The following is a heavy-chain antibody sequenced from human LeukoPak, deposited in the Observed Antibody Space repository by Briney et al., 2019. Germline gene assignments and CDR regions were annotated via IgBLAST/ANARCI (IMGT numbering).Heavy chain of an antibody. CDR2: ISGSGGST. CDR1: GFTFSSYA. V-gene: IGHV3-23*01. J-gene: IGHJ4*02. D-gene: IGHD3-16*02. Sequence: GGSLRLSCAASGFTFSSYAMSWVRQAPGKGLEWVSAISGSGGSTYYADSVKGRFTISRDNSKNTLYLQMNSLRAEDTAVYYCAKLNYVWGSYPPVGYLDYWGQGTLVTVSS. CDR3: AKLNYVWGSYPPVGYLDY.